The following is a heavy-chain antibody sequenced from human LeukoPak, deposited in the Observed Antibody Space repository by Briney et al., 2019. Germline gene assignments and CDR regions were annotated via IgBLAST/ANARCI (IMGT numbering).Heavy chain of an antibody. CDR1: GASISGHY. J-gene: IGHJ4*02. Sequence: SETLCLSCLVSGASISGHYWSWLRQPLGKGLEWIGYIYHSGATRYTSSLKSRVTMSLDTSKNNFFLKLSAVTAADTAVYYCARGNGMATFPWDSWGQGTLVTVAS. V-gene: IGHV4-59*11. CDR2: IYHSGAT. CDR3: ARGNGMATFPWDS. D-gene: IGHD5-24*01.